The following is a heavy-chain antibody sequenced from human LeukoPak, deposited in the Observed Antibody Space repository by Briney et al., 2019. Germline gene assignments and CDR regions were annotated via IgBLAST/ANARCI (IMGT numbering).Heavy chain of an antibody. Sequence: GGSLRLSCAASGFTFSSYWMSWVRQAPRKGLEWVANIKQDGSEKYYVDSVKGRFTISRDNAKNSLYLQMNSLRAEDTAVYCCARGGTQYYYYYMDVWGKGTTVTVSS. J-gene: IGHJ6*03. CDR1: GFTFSSYW. D-gene: IGHD1-1*01. V-gene: IGHV3-7*01. CDR2: IKQDGSEK. CDR3: ARGGTQYYYYYMDV.